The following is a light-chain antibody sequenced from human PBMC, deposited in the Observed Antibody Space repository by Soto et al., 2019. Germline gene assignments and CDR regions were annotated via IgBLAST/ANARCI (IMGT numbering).Light chain of an antibody. CDR1: QSVSSSY. Sequence: ENLLALSPSPLSLSPGERATLSCRASQSVSSSYLAWYQQKPGQAPRLLIYGASSRATGIPDRFSGSGSGTDFTLTISRLEPEDFAVYYCQQYGSSAWTFGQGTKVDIK. V-gene: IGKV3-20*01. J-gene: IGKJ1*01. CDR3: QQYGSSAWT. CDR2: GAS.